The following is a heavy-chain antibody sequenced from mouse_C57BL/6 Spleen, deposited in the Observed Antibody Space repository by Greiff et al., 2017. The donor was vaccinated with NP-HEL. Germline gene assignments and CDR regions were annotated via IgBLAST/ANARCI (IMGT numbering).Heavy chain of an antibody. CDR3: ARGDYYGSSYTAWFAY. J-gene: IGHJ3*01. CDR1: GYTFTSYW. CDR2: LYPGSGST. V-gene: IGHV1-55*01. Sequence: QVQLKQPGAELVKPGASVKMSCKASGYTFTSYWITWVKQRPGQGPEWIGDLYPGSGSTNYNEKFKSKATLTVDTSSSTAYMQLSSLTSEDSAVYYCARGDYYGSSYTAWFAYWGQGTLVTVSA. D-gene: IGHD1-1*01.